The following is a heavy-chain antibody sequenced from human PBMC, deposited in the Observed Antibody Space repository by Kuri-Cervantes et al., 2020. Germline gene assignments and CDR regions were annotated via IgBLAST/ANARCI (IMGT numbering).Heavy chain of an antibody. Sequence: SCTVSGGSVSSSSHHWGWIRQPPGKGLEWIGSIYYSGSTYYNPSLKSRVTMSVDTSKKQFSLKLSSVTAADTAVYYCASFAGGRAYFDYWGQGTLVTVSS. CDR1: GGSVSSSSHH. CDR3: ASFAGGRAYFDY. CDR2: IYYSGST. D-gene: IGHD1-26*01. J-gene: IGHJ4*02. V-gene: IGHV4-39*01.